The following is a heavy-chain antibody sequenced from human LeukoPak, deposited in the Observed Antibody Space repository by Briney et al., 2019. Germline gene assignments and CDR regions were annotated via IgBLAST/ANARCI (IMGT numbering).Heavy chain of an antibody. CDR2: ISYDGSNK. J-gene: IGHJ3*02. CDR3: ARDVEQYSYGPDAFDI. CDR1: GFTFSSYA. Sequence: GGSLRLSCAASGFTFSSYAMHWVRQAPGKGLEWVAVISYDGSNKYYADSVKGRFTISRDNSKNTLYLQMNSLRAEDTAVYYCARDVEQYSYGPDAFDIWGQGTMVTVSS. D-gene: IGHD5-18*01. V-gene: IGHV3-30-3*01.